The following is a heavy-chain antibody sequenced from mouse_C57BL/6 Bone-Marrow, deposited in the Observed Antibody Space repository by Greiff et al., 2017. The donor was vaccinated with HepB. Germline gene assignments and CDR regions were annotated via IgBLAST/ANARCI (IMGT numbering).Heavy chain of an antibody. CDR1: GFSLTSYG. CDR3: AKRGGYDSYAMDY. V-gene: IGHV2-5*01. J-gene: IGHJ4*01. CDR2: IWRGGST. D-gene: IGHD2-4*01. Sequence: QVQLKESGPGLVQPSQSLSITCTVSGFSLTSYGVHWVRQSPGKGLEWLGVIWRGGSTDYNAAFMSRLSITKDNSKSQVFFKMNSLQADDTAIYYCAKRGGYDSYAMDYWGQGTSVTVSS.